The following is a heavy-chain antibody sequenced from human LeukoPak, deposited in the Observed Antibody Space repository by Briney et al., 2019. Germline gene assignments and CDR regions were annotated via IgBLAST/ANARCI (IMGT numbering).Heavy chain of an antibody. Sequence: SETLSLTCTVSGGSISSSSYYWGWIRQPPGKGLEWIGSIYYSGSTYYNPSLKSRVTISVDTSKNQFSLKLSSVTAADTAVYYCARLLSDYSYNWFDPWGQGTLVTVSS. J-gene: IGHJ5*02. CDR1: GGSISSSSYY. CDR2: IYYSGST. V-gene: IGHV4-39*07. D-gene: IGHD4-11*01. CDR3: ARLLSDYSYNWFDP.